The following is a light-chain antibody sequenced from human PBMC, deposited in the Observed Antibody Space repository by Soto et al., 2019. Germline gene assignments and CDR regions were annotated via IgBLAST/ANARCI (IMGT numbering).Light chain of an antibody. CDR1: SSNIGAGYD. Sequence: QSVLTQPPSVSGAPGQRVTISCTGSSSNIGAGYDVHWYQQLPGTAPKLVIYGNTNRPSGVPDRFSGSKSGTSASLAITGLQAEAEADYYCQSYDTSLSASVFGGGTKVTVL. J-gene: IGLJ3*02. CDR2: GNT. V-gene: IGLV1-40*01. CDR3: QSYDTSLSASV.